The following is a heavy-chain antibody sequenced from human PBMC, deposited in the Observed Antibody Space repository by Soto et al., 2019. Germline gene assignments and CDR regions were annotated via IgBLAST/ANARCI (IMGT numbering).Heavy chain of an antibody. CDR1: GGSFSGYY. V-gene: IGHV4-34*01. Sequence: SDTLSLTCAVYGGSFSGYYWSWIRQPPGKGLEWIGEINHSGSTNYNPSLKSRVTISVDTSKNQFSLKLSSVTAADTAVYYCARRVAYYYYGMDVWGQGTTVTVSS. J-gene: IGHJ6*02. CDR2: INHSGST. CDR3: ARRVAYYYYGMDV. D-gene: IGHD2-21*01.